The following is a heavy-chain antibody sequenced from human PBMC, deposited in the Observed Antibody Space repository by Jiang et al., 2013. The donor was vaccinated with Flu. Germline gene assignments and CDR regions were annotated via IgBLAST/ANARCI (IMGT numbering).Heavy chain of an antibody. CDR1: GVSINGNSYY. J-gene: IGHJ4*02. CDR2: IFSDGRT. Sequence: PGLVKPSETLALTCTVSGVSINGNSYYWGWIRQTPGKGLEWIGTIFSDGRTYYKAALKTRLTMSMDTSKNQFSLMLASVTAADTAVYYCARVGRTYYDSSGYYPFWGQGILVTVSS. V-gene: IGHV4-39*01. D-gene: IGHD3-22*01. CDR3: ARVGRTYYDSSGYYPF.